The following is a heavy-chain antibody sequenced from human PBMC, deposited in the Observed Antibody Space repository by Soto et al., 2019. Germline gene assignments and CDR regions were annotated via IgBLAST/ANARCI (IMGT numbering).Heavy chain of an antibody. D-gene: IGHD6-13*01. Sequence: GGSLRLSCAASGFTFSSYDMHWVRQATGKGLEWVSAIGTAGDTYYPGSVKGRFTISRENAKNSLYLQMNSLRAGDTAVYYCAGAAAVGYGMDVWGQGTTVTVS. CDR2: IGTAGDT. J-gene: IGHJ6*02. V-gene: IGHV3-13*01. CDR3: AGAAAVGYGMDV. CDR1: GFTFSSYD.